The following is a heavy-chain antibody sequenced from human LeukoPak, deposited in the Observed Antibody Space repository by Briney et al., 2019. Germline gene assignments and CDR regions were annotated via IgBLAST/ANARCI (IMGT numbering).Heavy chain of an antibody. CDR1: GYTFTGYY. CDR2: INPNSGGT. V-gene: IGHV1-2*02. Sequence: ASVKVSCKASGYTFTGYYMHWERQAPGQGLEWMGWINPNSGGTNYAQKFQGRVTMTRDTSISTAYMELSRLRSDDTAVYYCASDVGIVGATAGYWGQGTLVTVSS. CDR3: ASDVGIVGATAGY. J-gene: IGHJ4*02. D-gene: IGHD1-26*01.